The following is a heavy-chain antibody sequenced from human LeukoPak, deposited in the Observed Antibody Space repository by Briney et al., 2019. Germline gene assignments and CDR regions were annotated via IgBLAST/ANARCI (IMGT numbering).Heavy chain of an antibody. Sequence: GGSLRLSCAASGFRFSDYYMSWIRQAPGKGLVGFSYISSPGSTTYYADSVKGRFTISRDNAKNSLSLQMNSLRADDTAVYYCASGIQPRLSWFFDLWGRGTLVTVSS. J-gene: IGHJ2*01. V-gene: IGHV3-11*01. CDR3: ASGIQPRLSWFFDL. CDR1: GFRFSDYY. D-gene: IGHD5-18*01. CDR2: ISSPGSTT.